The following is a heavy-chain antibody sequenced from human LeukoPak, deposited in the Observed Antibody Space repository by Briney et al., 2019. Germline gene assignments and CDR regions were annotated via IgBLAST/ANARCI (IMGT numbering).Heavy chain of an antibody. CDR2: INHSGST. J-gene: IGHJ4*02. D-gene: IGHD6-6*01. CDR3: ARGRAARGKKSFDY. CDR1: GGSISSGDYY. V-gene: IGHV4-30-4*01. Sequence: SETLSLTCTVSGGSISSGDYYWSWIRQPPGKGLEWIGEINHSGSTNYNPSLKSRVTISVDTSKNQFSLKLSSVTAADTAVYYCARGRAARGKKSFDYWGQGTLVTVSS.